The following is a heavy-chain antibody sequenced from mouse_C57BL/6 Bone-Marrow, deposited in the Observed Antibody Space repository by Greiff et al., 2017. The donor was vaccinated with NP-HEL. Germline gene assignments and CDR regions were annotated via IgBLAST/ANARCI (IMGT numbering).Heavy chain of an antibody. J-gene: IGHJ2*01. CDR2: INPSNGGT. D-gene: IGHD1-1*01. CDR1: GYTFTSYW. CDR3: ATFITTVAYYFDY. Sequence: QVQLQQPGTELVKPGASVKLSCKASGYTFTSYWMHWVKQRPGQGLEWIGNINPSNGGTNYNEKFKSKATLTVDKSSSTAYMQLSILTSDDSAVYYCATFITTVAYYFDYWGQGTTLTVSS. V-gene: IGHV1-53*01.